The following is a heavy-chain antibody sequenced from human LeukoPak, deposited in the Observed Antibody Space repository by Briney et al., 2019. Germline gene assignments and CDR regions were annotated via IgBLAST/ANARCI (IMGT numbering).Heavy chain of an antibody. V-gene: IGHV4-61*08. CDR3: ASDSSGYPDAFDI. Sequence: SETLSLTCTVSGGSISSGGYYWSWIRQHPGKGLEWIGYIYYSGSTNYNPSLKSRVTISVDTSKNQFSLKLSSVTAADTAVYYCASDSSGYPDAFDIWGQGTMVTVSS. CDR1: GGSISSGGYY. J-gene: IGHJ3*02. CDR2: IYYSGST. D-gene: IGHD3-22*01.